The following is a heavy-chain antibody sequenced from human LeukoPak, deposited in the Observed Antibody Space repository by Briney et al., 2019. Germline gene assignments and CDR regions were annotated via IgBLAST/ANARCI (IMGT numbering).Heavy chain of an antibody. D-gene: IGHD2-21*01. V-gene: IGHV3-30*04. CDR2: ISYDGSNK. CDR3: ARDPLGDSTYYFDY. CDR1: GFTFSSYA. Sequence: GGSLRLSWAASGFTFSSYAMHWVRQAPGKGLEWVAVISYDGSNKYYADSVKGRFTISRDNSKNTLYLQMNSLRAEDTAVYYCARDPLGDSTYYFDYWGQGTLVTVSS. J-gene: IGHJ4*02.